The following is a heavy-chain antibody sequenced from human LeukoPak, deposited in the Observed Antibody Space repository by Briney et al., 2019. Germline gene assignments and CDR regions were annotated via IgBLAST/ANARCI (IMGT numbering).Heavy chain of an antibody. CDR2: INHSGST. D-gene: IGHD3-22*01. CDR1: GGSFSGYH. J-gene: IGHJ4*02. CDR3: AGRDYYDSSGYFGY. V-gene: IGHV4-34*01. Sequence: SETLSLTCAVYGGSFSGYHWSWIRQPPGKGLEWIGEINHSGSTNYNPSLKSRVTISVDTSKNQFSLKLSSVTAADTAVYYCAGRDYYDSSGYFGYWGQGTLVTVSS.